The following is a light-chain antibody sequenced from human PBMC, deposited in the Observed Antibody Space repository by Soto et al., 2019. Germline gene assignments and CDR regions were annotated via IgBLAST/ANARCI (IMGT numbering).Light chain of an antibody. J-gene: IGKJ1*01. CDR1: QSVSNNY. CDR2: GAS. Sequence: DIRLTQSPGTPSLSPGERATLSCRASQSVSNNYLAWYQQKPGQAPRLLIYGASNRATGIPDRFSGSGSGTDFTLTISRLEPEDFAVYYCQQYGSSGTLGQGTKVDIK. V-gene: IGKV3-20*01. CDR3: QQYGSSGT.